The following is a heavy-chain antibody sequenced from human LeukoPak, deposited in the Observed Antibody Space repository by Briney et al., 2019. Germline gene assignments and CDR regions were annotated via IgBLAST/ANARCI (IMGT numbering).Heavy chain of an antibody. V-gene: IGHV3-11*04. CDR2: ISSSGSTI. Sequence: PGGSLRLSCAASGFTFSDYYMSWIRQAPGKGLEWVSYISSSGSTIYYADSVKGRFTISRDNAKNSLYLQVNSLRVEDTAVYYCARDIYGSGPPVGDAIDYWGQGTLVTVSS. D-gene: IGHD3-10*01. J-gene: IGHJ4*02. CDR3: ARDIYGSGPPVGDAIDY. CDR1: GFTFSDYY.